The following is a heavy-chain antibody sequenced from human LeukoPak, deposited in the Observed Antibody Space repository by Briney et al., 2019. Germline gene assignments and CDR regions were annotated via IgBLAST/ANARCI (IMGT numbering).Heavy chain of an antibody. Sequence: PSETLSLTCTVSSGSIRSYYWSWIRQPAGKGLEWIGHMYTSGSTNYNPSLKSRVTMSVDTSKNQFSLKLSSVTAADTAVYYCAREARQIGYMFFDPWGQGTLVTVSS. V-gene: IGHV4-4*07. CDR3: AREARQIGYMFFDP. J-gene: IGHJ5*02. CDR1: SGSIRSYY. CDR2: MYTSGST. D-gene: IGHD3-10*02.